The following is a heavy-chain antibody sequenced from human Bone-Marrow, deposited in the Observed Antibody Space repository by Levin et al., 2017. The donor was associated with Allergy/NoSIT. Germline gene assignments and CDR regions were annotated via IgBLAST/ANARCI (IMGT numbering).Heavy chain of an antibody. CDR1: GFTFSGYS. V-gene: IGHV3-48*01. D-gene: IGHD4-17*01. Sequence: PGGSLRLSCAASGFTFSGYSMNWVRQAPGKGLEWVSYISSSSTTISYADSVKGRFTISRDNAKNSLYLQMDSLRAEDTAVYYCARDPLGYYGDCIYWGQGTLVTVSS. J-gene: IGHJ4*02. CDR2: ISSSSTTI. CDR3: ARDPLGYYGDCIY.